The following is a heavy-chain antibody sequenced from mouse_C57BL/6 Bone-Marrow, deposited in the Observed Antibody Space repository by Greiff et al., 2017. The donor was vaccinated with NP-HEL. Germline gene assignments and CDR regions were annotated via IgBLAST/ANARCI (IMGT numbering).Heavy chain of an antibody. CDR2: IYPRSGDT. Sequence: VQLQQSGAELARPGASVKLSCKASGYTFTSYGISWVKQRPGQGLEWIGEIYPRSGDTYYNEKFKGKATLTADKSSSTAYMELRSLTSEDSAVYVCARGFMVATGPGFADWGQGTPVTVSA. CDR1: GYTFTSYG. CDR3: ARGFMVATGPGFAD. D-gene: IGHD2-2*01. V-gene: IGHV1-81*01. J-gene: IGHJ3*01.